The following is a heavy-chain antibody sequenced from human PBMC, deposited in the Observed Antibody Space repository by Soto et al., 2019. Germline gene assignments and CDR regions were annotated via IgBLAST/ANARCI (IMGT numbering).Heavy chain of an antibody. V-gene: IGHV1-18*04. J-gene: IGHJ6*02. CDR3: AREVGNMDV. CDR2: VSPYNGDT. D-gene: IGHD2-15*01. Sequence: QVQLVQSGAEVKKPGASVKVSCKAFGYTFTTYGINWVRQAPGQGLEWMGWVSPYNGDTTYAQKVQGRVTMTTDTSTRTAYLELGSLRSDDTAVYYCAREVGNMDVWGQGTTVTVSS. CDR1: GYTFTTYG.